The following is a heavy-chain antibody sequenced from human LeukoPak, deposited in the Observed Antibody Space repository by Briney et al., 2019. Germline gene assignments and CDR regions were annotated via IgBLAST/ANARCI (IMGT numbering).Heavy chain of an antibody. CDR1: GFTFSSYS. J-gene: IGHJ5*02. D-gene: IGHD6-13*01. Sequence: GGSLRLSCAASGFTFSSYSMNWVRPAPRKGLEWVSSISSRCSYIYYADSVKGRFTISRDNAKNSLYLQMNSLRAEDTAVYYCARGLFIAAADPGNWFGPWGQGTLVTVSS. V-gene: IGHV3-21*01. CDR3: ARGLFIAAADPGNWFGP. CDR2: ISSRCSYI.